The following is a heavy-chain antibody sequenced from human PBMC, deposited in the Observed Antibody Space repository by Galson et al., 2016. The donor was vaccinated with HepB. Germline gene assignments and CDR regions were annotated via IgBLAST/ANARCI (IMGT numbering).Heavy chain of an antibody. D-gene: IGHD1-26*01. V-gene: IGHV3-23*01. CDR2: ISRRGDST. J-gene: IGHJ6*04. Sequence: SLRLSCAASGFTFRNYGMTWVRQGPGQGLEVVSSISRRGDSTDYADSVKGRFTISRDNSKNTPSLQMNSLTADDTAIYYCVQGSTAPAVWGKGTTVTVSS. CDR1: GFTFRNYG. CDR3: VQGSTAPAV.